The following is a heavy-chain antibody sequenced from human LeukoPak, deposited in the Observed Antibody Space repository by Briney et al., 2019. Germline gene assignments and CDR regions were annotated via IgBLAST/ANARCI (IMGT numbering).Heavy chain of an antibody. CDR3: AKDLVGHFDY. V-gene: IGHV3-23*01. CDR2: ISGSGGST. CDR1: GFTFSSYS. D-gene: IGHD2-8*02. J-gene: IGHJ4*02. Sequence: GGSLRLSCAASGFTFSSYSMNWVRQAPGKGLEWVSAISGSGGSTYYADSVKGRFTISRDNSKNTLYLQMNSLRAEDTAVYYCAKDLVGHFDYWGQGTLVTVSS.